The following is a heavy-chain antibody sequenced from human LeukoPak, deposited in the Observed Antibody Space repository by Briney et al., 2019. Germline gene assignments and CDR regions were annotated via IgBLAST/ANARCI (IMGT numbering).Heavy chain of an antibody. V-gene: IGHV1-8*03. CDR1: GYTFTSYD. D-gene: IGHD1-1*01. CDR3: ARGEEDWNPYFDY. Sequence: ASVKVSCKASGYTFTSYDINWVRQATGQGLEWMGWMNPNSGNTGYAQKFQGRVTITRNTSISTAYMELSSLRSEDTAVYYCARGEEDWNPYFDYWGQGTLVTVSS. CDR2: MNPNSGNT. J-gene: IGHJ4*02.